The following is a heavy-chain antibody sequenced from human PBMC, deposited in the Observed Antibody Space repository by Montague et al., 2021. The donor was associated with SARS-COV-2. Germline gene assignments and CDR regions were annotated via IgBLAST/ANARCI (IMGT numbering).Heavy chain of an antibody. CDR2: INQSGRT. D-gene: IGHD2-2*01. J-gene: IGHJ6*02. CDR1: GGSFSGYY. CDR3: ANFRRTQLLFGTLYYGMDV. Sequence: SETLSLTCTVCGGSFSGYYWSWIRQPPEKGLEWIGEINQSGRTNNNPSLKSRVIISVDTSKNQFSLKLSSVTAADTAVYYCANFRRTQLLFGTLYYGMDVWGQGTTVTVSS. V-gene: IGHV4-34*01.